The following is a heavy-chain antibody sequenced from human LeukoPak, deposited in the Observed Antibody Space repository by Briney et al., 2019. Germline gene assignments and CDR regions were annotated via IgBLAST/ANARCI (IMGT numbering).Heavy chain of an antibody. Sequence: SETLSLTCTVSGGSISSYYWSWIRQPPGKGLEWIGSIYYSGSTYYNPSLKSRVTISVDTSKNQFSLKLSSVTAADTAVYYCASQQWLHRTYWYFDLWGRGTLVTVSS. CDR2: IYYSGST. CDR3: ASQQWLHRTYWYFDL. V-gene: IGHV4-39*07. J-gene: IGHJ2*01. D-gene: IGHD6-19*01. CDR1: GGSISSYY.